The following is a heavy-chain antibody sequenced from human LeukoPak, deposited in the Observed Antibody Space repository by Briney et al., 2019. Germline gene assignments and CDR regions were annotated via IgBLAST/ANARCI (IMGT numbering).Heavy chain of an antibody. CDR3: ARGAVGATGLSFVY. J-gene: IGHJ4*02. Sequence: GGSLRLSCAAAGFTFSSYSMNWVRQAPGKVLEWISSISSSSYIYYADSVKGRFTISRDNAKNSLYLQMNSLRAEDTAVYYCARGAVGATGLSFVYWGQGTLVTVSS. V-gene: IGHV3-21*01. D-gene: IGHD1-26*01. CDR2: ISSSSYI. CDR1: GFTFSSYS.